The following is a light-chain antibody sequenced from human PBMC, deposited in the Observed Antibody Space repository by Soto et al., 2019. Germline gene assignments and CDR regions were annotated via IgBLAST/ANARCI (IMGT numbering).Light chain of an antibody. V-gene: IGKV1-6*01. CDR3: LQDYNYPFT. J-gene: IGKJ3*01. Sequence: ALQMTQSPSSLSASVGDRVTITCRASQGIRNDLGWYQQKPGKAPKLLIYTASSLQSGVPSRFSGSGSGTDFTLTISSLQPEDFATYYCLQDYNYPFTFGPGTKVDIK. CDR1: QGIRND. CDR2: TAS.